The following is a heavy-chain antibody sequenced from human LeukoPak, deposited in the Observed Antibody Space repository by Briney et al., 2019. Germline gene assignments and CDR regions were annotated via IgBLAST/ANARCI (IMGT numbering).Heavy chain of an antibody. Sequence: SQTLSLTCTVSGGSISSGGYYWSWIRQHPGKGLEWIGYIYYSGSTYYNPSLKSRVTISVDTSKNQFSLKLSSVTAADTAVYYCAREYSSSWYWSDWGQGTLVTVSS. J-gene: IGHJ4*02. CDR1: GGSISSGGYY. CDR2: IYYSGST. V-gene: IGHV4-31*03. CDR3: AREYSSSWYWSD. D-gene: IGHD6-13*01.